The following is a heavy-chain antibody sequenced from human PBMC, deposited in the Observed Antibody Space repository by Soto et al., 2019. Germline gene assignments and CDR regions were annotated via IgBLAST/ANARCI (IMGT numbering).Heavy chain of an antibody. CDR1: GFTFSSYW. D-gene: IGHD6-19*01. CDR3: ARDRRPLSSGWFNDAFDI. V-gene: IGHV3-7*01. Sequence: GSLRLSCAASGFTFSSYWMSWVRQAPGRGLEWVADIKQDGSEKYYVDSVKGRFTISRGNAKNSLYLQMNSLRAEDTAVFYCARDRRPLSSGWFNDAFDIWGQGTMVTVSS. CDR2: IKQDGSEK. J-gene: IGHJ3*02.